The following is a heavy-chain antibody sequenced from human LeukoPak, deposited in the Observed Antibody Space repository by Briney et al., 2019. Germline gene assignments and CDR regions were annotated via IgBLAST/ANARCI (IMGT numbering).Heavy chain of an antibody. CDR3: ARDIGIAAAWPYYFDY. D-gene: IGHD6-13*01. CDR1: GYTFTSYY. CDR2: INPSGGST. Sequence: ASVKVSCKASGYTFTSYYVHWVRQAPGQGLEWMGIINPSGGSTSYAQKFQGRVTMTRDMSTSTVYMELSSLRSEDTAVYYCARDIGIAAAWPYYFDYWGQGTLVTVSS. J-gene: IGHJ4*02. V-gene: IGHV1-46*01.